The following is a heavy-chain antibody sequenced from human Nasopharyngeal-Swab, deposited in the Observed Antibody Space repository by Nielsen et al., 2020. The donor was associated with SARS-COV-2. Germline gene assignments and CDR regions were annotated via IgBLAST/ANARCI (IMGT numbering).Heavy chain of an antibody. CDR2: ISYDGSNK. CDR3: ARARGGSYYSPFDY. D-gene: IGHD1-26*01. Sequence: GESLKISCAASGFTFSSYAMHWVRQAPGKGLEWVAVISYDGSNKYYADSVKGRFTISKDNSKSTLYLQMNSLRAEDTAVYYCARARGGSYYSPFDYWGQGTLVTVSS. V-gene: IGHV3-30*04. J-gene: IGHJ4*02. CDR1: GFTFSSYA.